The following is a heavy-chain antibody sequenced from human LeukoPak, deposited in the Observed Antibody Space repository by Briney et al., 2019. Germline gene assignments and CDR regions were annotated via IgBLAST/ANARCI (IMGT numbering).Heavy chain of an antibody. V-gene: IGHV3-48*04. J-gene: IGHJ4*02. CDR2: ISSSSSTI. CDR3: ARMAVAGTLSRDY. Sequence: GGSLRLSCAASGFTFSSYSMNWVRQAPGKGLEWVSYISSSSSTIYYADSVKGRFTISRDNAKNSLYLQMNSLRAEDTAVYYCARMAVAGTLSRDYWGQGTLVTVSS. CDR1: GFTFSSYS. D-gene: IGHD6-19*01.